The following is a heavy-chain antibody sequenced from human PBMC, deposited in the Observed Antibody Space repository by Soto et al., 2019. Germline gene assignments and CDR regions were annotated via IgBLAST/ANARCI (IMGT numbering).Heavy chain of an antibody. D-gene: IGHD4-17*01. CDR1: GCSISSYY. V-gene: IGHV4-59*01. Sequence: PSETLSLTCTVSGCSISSYYWSWIRQPPGKGLEWIGYIYYSGSTNYNPSLKSRVTISVDTSKNQFSLKLSSVTAADTAVYYCASGPGDYEDYYYYMDVWGKGTTVTVSS. J-gene: IGHJ6*03. CDR2: IYYSGST. CDR3: ASGPGDYEDYYYYMDV.